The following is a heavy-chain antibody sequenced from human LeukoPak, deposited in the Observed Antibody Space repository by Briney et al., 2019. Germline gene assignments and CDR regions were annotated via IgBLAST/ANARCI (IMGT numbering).Heavy chain of an antibody. CDR3: ASWEVLAVMPQDY. Sequence: PGGSLRLSCAASGFTFSSYWMHWVRQAPGKGLVWVSRINSDGTSTSYADSVKGRFTISRDNAKNTLYLQMNSLRAEDTAVYYCASWEVLAVMPQDYWGQGTLVTVSS. V-gene: IGHV3-74*01. D-gene: IGHD2-2*01. CDR2: INSDGTST. J-gene: IGHJ4*02. CDR1: GFTFSSYW.